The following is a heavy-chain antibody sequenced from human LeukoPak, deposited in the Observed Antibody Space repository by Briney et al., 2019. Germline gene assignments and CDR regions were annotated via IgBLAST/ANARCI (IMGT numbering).Heavy chain of an antibody. CDR2: MNPNSGNT. D-gene: IGHD1-26*01. CDR3: ARQYSGSYFDY. Sequence: ASVKVSCKASGYTFTSYGISWVRQAPGQGLEWMGWMNPNSGNTGYAQKFQGRVTMTRNTSISTAYMELSSLRSEDTAVYYCARQYSGSYFDYWGQGTLVTVSS. CDR1: GYTFTSYG. J-gene: IGHJ4*02. V-gene: IGHV1-8*02.